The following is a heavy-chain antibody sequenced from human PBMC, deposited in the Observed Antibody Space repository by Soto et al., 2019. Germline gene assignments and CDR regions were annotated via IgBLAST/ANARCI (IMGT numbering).Heavy chain of an antibody. V-gene: IGHV1-69*01. CDR1: GGTFSSYA. D-gene: IGHD2-15*01. CDR2: IIPIFGTA. CDR3: ARDGGYCSGGSCYPYYFDS. J-gene: IGHJ4*02. Sequence: QVQLVQSGAEVKKPGSSVKVSCKASGGTFSSYAISWVRQAPGQGLEWMGGIIPIFGTANYAQKFQGRVTMTADESTSTAYMELSSLRSEDTAVYYCARDGGYCSGGSCYPYYFDSWGQGTLVTVSS.